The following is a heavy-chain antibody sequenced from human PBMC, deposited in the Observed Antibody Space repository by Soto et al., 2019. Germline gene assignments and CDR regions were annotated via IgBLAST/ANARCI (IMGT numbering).Heavy chain of an antibody. D-gene: IGHD1-20*01. CDR2: IWYDGSNK. J-gene: IGHJ6*02. CDR3: ARDFLSYNWNTYYGMYV. CDR1: GFTFSSYG. Sequence: PGGSLRLSCAASGFTFSSYGMHWVRQAPGKGLEWVAVIWYDGSNKYYADSVKGRFTISRDNSKNTLYLQMNSLRAEDTAVYYCARDFLSYNWNTYYGMYVCGQGSTVTVSS. V-gene: IGHV3-33*01.